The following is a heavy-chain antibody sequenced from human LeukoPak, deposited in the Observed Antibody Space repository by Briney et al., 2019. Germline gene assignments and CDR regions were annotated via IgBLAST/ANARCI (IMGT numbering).Heavy chain of an antibody. CDR2: ISYDGSNK. D-gene: IGHD5-18*01. Sequence: GGSLRLSCAAPGFTFSSYGMHWVRQAPGKGLEWVAVISYDGSNKYYADSVKGRFTISRDNSKNTLYLQMNSLRAEDTAVYYCARDMHSYGFLDYWGQGTLVTVSS. CDR3: ARDMHSYGFLDY. V-gene: IGHV3-30*03. J-gene: IGHJ4*02. CDR1: GFTFSSYG.